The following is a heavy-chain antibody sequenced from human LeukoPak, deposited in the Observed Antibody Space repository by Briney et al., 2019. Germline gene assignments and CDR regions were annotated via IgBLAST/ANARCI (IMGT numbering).Heavy chain of an antibody. Sequence: KFQGRVTITRDTSASTAYMELSSLRSEDTAVYYCAREGGSGSYYRTFWGQGTLVTVSS. J-gene: IGHJ4*02. D-gene: IGHD1-26*01. CDR3: AREGGSGSYYRTF. V-gene: IGHV1-3*01.